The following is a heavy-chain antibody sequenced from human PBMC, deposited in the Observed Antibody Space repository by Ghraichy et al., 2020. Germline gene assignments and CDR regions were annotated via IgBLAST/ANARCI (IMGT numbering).Heavy chain of an antibody. D-gene: IGHD3-10*01. Sequence: GGSLRLSCAASGFTFSSYGMHWVRQAPGKGLEWVAGTRYDGSNKYYADSVKGRFSISRDNAKNTLYLQMNSLRAEDTAVYYCAREYGSGSYYMNLGSDWGQGTLVTVSS. CDR2: TRYDGSNK. CDR3: AREYGSGSYYMNLGSD. CDR1: GFTFSSYG. V-gene: IGHV3-33*01. J-gene: IGHJ4*02.